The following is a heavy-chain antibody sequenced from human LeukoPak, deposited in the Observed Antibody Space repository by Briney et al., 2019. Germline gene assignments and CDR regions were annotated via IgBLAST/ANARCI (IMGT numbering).Heavy chain of an antibody. D-gene: IGHD5-24*01. CDR1: GGSISGYY. J-gene: IGHJ4*02. CDR3: VRGAGYNIGY. CDR2: IYYSGST. V-gene: IGHV4-59*01. Sequence: PSETLSLTCTVSGGSISGYYWSWIRQPPGKGLEWIGYIYYSGSTNYNPSLKSRVTISVDTSKNQFSLKLSSVTAADTAVYYCVRGAGYNIGYWGQGTLVTVSS.